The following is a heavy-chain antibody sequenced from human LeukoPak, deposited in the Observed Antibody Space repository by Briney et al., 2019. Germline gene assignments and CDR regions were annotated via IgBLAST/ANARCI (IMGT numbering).Heavy chain of an antibody. CDR1: GYTFTSYG. J-gene: IGHJ4*02. D-gene: IGHD3-3*01. V-gene: IGHV1-18*01. Sequence: ASVKVSCKASGYTFTSYGISWVRQAPGQGLEWMGWISAYNGNTNYAQKLQGRVTMTTDTSTSTAYMELRSLRSDDTAVYYCAREPTGDFWSGYYAGSPDYWGQGTLVTVSS. CDR3: AREPTGDFWSGYYAGSPDY. CDR2: ISAYNGNT.